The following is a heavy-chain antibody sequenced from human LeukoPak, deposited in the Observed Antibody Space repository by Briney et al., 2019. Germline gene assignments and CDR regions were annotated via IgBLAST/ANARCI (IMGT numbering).Heavy chain of an antibody. J-gene: IGHJ6*02. V-gene: IGHV1-3*01. Sequence: ASVKVSCKASGYTFTSYAMHRVRQAPGQRLERMGWINAGNGNTKYSQKFQGRVTITRDTSASTAYMELSSLRSEDTAVYYCARASSGLSDFWSGYYNYYYYGMDVWGQGTTVTVSS. D-gene: IGHD3-3*01. CDR3: ARASSGLSDFWSGYYNYYYYGMDV. CDR1: GYTFTSYA. CDR2: INAGNGNT.